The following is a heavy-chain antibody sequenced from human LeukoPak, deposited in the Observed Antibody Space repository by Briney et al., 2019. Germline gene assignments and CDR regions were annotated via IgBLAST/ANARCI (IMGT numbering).Heavy chain of an antibody. CDR3: AKDLGDILTGVEYYFDY. Sequence: GESLRLSCAASGFTFSSYTMNWVRQPPGKGLEWVSSISSSSSYKYYADSVKGRFTISRDNAKNTLYLQMNSLRAEDTAVYYCAKDLGDILTGVEYYFDYWGQGTLVTVSS. V-gene: IGHV3-21*01. CDR2: ISSSSSYK. CDR1: GFTFSSYT. J-gene: IGHJ4*02. D-gene: IGHD3-9*01.